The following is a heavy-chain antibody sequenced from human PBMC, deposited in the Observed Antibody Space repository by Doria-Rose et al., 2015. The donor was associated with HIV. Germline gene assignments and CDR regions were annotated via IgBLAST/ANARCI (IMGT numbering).Heavy chain of an antibody. CDR2: IFSDDGR. D-gene: IGHD6-13*01. CDR1: GVSLSSPGMG. J-gene: IGHJ4*02. V-gene: IGHV2-26*01. Sequence: SGPVLVKPTETLTLTCTVSGVSLSSPGMGVSWIRQPPAKALEWLANIFSDDGRSYKKSLKSRLTISRGTSKSQVVLTMTDMDPVDTATYYCARIKSSRWYHKYYFDFWGQGTLSSSPQ. CDR3: ARIKSSRWYHKYYFDF.